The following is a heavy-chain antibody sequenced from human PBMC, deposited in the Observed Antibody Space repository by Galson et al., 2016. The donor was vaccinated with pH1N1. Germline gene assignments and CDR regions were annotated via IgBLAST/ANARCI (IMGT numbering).Heavy chain of an antibody. D-gene: IGHD3-3*01. CDR2: IYYSGNT. V-gene: IGHV4-31*03. CDR3: AERFFGYLEGLPSDAFEI. J-gene: IGHJ3*02. Sequence: TLSLTCSVPGASVSSGDSYWSWIRQHPGKGLEWIGYIYYSGNTYYNPSLRSRVTISVDTSKNQFSLRLTSVTAADTAVYYCAERFFGYLEGLPSDAFEIWGPGTMVTVSS. CDR1: GASVSSGDSY.